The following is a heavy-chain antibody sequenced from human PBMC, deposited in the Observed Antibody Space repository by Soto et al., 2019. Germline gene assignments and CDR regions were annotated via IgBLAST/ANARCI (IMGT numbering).Heavy chain of an antibody. CDR3: ARDVSIFGVVNGMDV. Sequence: ASVKVSCKASGYTFTSYGISWVRQAPGQGLEWMGWISAYNGNTNYAQKLQGRVTMTTDTSTSTAYMELRSLRSDVTAVYYCARDVSIFGVVNGMDVWGQGTTVTVSS. D-gene: IGHD3-3*01. V-gene: IGHV1-18*01. CDR2: ISAYNGNT. J-gene: IGHJ6*02. CDR1: GYTFTSYG.